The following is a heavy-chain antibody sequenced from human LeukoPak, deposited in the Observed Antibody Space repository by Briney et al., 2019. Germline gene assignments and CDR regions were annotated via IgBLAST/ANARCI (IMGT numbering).Heavy chain of an antibody. J-gene: IGHJ4*02. Sequence: SETLSLTCAVYGGSFSGYYGSWIRQPPGKGLEWIGEINHSGSTNYNPSLKSRVTISVDTSKNQFSLKLSSVTAADTAVYYCARETDGDYFDYWGQGTLVTVSS. CDR2: INHSGST. V-gene: IGHV4-34*01. CDR1: GGSFSGYY. D-gene: IGHD4-17*01. CDR3: ARETDGDYFDY.